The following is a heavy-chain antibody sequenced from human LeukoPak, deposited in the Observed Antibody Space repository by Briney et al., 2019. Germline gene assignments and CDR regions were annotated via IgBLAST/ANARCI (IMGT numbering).Heavy chain of an antibody. CDR1: GGSFSDYY. CDR2: INHSGRT. V-gene: IGHV4-34*01. Sequence: SETLSLTCAVYGGSFSDYYWSWIRQSPGRGLEWIGEINHSGRTNYNLSLESRVTILIDTTNSHFSLRLNSVTAADTAVYYCARRVRGVNDAFDIWGQGTKVTVSS. D-gene: IGHD3-10*01. J-gene: IGHJ3*02. CDR3: ARRVRGVNDAFDI.